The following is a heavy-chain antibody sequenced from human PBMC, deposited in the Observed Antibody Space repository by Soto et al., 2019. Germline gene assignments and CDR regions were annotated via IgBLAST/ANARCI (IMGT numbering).Heavy chain of an antibody. J-gene: IGHJ4*02. Sequence: PSETLSLTCTVSGGSISSGDYYWSWIRQPPGKGLEWIGYIYYSGSTYYNPSLKSRVTISVDTSKNQFSLKLSSVTAADTAVYYCAREVSVVSYFDYWGQGTLVTVSS. CDR1: GGSISSGDYY. V-gene: IGHV4-30-4*01. D-gene: IGHD2-15*01. CDR3: AREVSVVSYFDY. CDR2: IYYSGST.